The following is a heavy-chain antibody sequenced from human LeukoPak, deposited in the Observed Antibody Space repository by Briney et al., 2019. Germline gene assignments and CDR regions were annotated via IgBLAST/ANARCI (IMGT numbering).Heavy chain of an antibody. V-gene: IGHV3-23*01. Sequence: GASVKVSCKASGFTFSSYAMSWVRQAPGKGLEWVSAISGSDGSTYYADSVKGRFTISRDNSKNTLYLQMNSPSAEDTAVYYCEKDLGGSGDYRPYWGQGSVVTVSS. J-gene: IGHJ4*02. CDR2: ISGSDGST. CDR3: EKDLGGSGDYRPY. D-gene: IGHD2-21*02. CDR1: GFTFSSYA.